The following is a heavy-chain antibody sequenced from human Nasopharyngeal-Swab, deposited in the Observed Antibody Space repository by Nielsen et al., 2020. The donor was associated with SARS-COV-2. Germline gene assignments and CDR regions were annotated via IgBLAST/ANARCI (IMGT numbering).Heavy chain of an antibody. J-gene: IGHJ3*01. Sequence: GESLKISCSSSPFPFSSYHMNWLRQAPGKGLEWVSSISTDSKYIYYDDSVRGRFPISRDNGQNSLYLQMNSLRVEDTAVYYCAREGTVTQHEAFDLWGQGTLVTVS. CDR3: AREGTVTQHEAFDL. V-gene: IGHV3-21*06. D-gene: IGHD4-11*01. CDR2: ISTDSKYI. CDR1: PFPFSSYH.